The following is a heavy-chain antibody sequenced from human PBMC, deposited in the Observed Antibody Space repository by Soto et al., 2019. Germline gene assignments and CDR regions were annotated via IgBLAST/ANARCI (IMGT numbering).Heavy chain of an antibody. CDR1: GYTFTSYG. Sequence: QVQLVQSGAEVKQPGASVKVSCKASGYTFTSYGISWVRQAPGQGLEWMGWISPYNHYTNYAQKLQGRVTMTTDTSTSTAYMELRSLRSDDTAVYYCARDRGSGSYYARFDYWGQGTLVTVSS. V-gene: IGHV1-18*01. CDR3: ARDRGSGSYYARFDY. J-gene: IGHJ4*02. D-gene: IGHD1-26*01. CDR2: ISPYNHYT.